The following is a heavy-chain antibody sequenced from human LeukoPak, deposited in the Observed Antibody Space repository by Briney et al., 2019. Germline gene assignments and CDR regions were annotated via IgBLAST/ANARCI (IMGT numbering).Heavy chain of an antibody. Sequence: ASVKVSCKASGYTFTSYGISWVRQAPGQGLEWMGWISAYNGNTNHAQKLQGRVTMTTDTSTSTAYMELRSLRSVDTAVYYCVRDPSYIVVVSSTVTGFDPWGQGTLVTVSS. CDR1: GYTFTSYG. CDR2: ISAYNGNT. D-gene: IGHD2-2*01. V-gene: IGHV1-18*01. CDR3: VRDPSYIVVVSSTVTGFDP. J-gene: IGHJ5*02.